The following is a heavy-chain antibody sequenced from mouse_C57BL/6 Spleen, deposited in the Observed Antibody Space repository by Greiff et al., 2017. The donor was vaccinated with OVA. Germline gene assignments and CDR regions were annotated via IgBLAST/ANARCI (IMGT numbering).Heavy chain of an antibody. CDR1: GFTIKDDY. D-gene: IGHD2-10*01. Sequence: VQLQQSGAELVRPGASVKLSCTASGFTIKDDYMHWVKQRPEQGLEWIGWIDPENGDTEYASKFQGKATITADTSSDTAYLQLSSLTSEDTAVYYCTSYYLYAMDYWGQGTSVTVSS. CDR2: IDPENGDT. V-gene: IGHV14-4*01. CDR3: TSYYLYAMDY. J-gene: IGHJ4*01.